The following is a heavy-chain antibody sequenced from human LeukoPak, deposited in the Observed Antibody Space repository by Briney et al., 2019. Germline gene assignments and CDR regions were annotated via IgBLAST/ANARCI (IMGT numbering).Heavy chain of an antibody. CDR3: ARDSAMGERGFDY. CDR1: GGSFSGYY. CDR2: IYHSGST. Sequence: SETLSLTCAVYGGSFSGYYWSWIRQPPGKGLEWIGEIYHSGSTNYNPSLKSRVTISVDKSKNQFSLKLSSVTAADTAVYYCARDSAMGERGFDYWGQGTLVTVSS. V-gene: IGHV4-34*01. J-gene: IGHJ4*02. D-gene: IGHD3-16*01.